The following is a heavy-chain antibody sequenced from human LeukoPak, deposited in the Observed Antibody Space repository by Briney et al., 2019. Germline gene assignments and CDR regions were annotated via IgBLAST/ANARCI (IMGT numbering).Heavy chain of an antibody. D-gene: IGHD2/OR15-2a*01. CDR2: IYSGGNT. J-gene: IGHJ4*02. Sequence: PGGSLRLSCAASGVTVSSDYMSWVRQAPGKGLEWVSVIYSGGNTYYADSVKGRFTISRHNSKSTLFLQMDSLRTEDTAIYYCASRMTFGGQGTLVTVSS. CDR1: GVTVSSDY. V-gene: IGHV3-53*04. CDR3: ASRMTF.